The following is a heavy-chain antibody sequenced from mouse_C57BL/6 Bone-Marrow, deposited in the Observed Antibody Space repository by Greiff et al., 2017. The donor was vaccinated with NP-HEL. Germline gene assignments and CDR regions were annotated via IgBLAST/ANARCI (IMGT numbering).Heavy chain of an antibody. CDR1: GYSITSGYY. CDR3: ARERGNYYFDY. CDR2: ISYDGSN. D-gene: IGHD2-1*01. V-gene: IGHV3-6*01. J-gene: IGHJ2*01. Sequence: DVKLQESGPGLVKPSQSLSLTCSVTGYSITSGYYWNWIRQFPGNKLEWMGYISYDGSNNYNPSLKNRISITRDTSKNQFFLKLNSVTTEDTATYYCARERGNYYFDYWGQGTTLTVSS.